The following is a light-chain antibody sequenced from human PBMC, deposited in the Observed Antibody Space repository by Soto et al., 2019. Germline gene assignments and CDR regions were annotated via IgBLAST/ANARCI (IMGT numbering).Light chain of an antibody. CDR2: GAS. CDR1: QSVSIL. CDR3: QQYNIWPRT. Sequence: IVMKPYPAPLSVSPGERATLSCRASQSVSILLAWYQQKPGQAPRLLIYGASTRATGIPARFSGSGSGTEFTLTISSLQSEDFAVYYCQQYNIWPRTFGQGSKADIK. V-gene: IGKV3-15*01. J-gene: IGKJ1*01.